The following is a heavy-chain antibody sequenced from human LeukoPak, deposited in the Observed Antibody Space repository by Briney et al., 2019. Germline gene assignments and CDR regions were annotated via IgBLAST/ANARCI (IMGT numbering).Heavy chain of an antibody. Sequence: PGGSLRLSCAASGFTFNNYGMHWVRQAPGKGLEWVAAIWYDGSNKYYADSVKGRFTISRDNSKNSLYLQMNSLRSDDTALYYCARESESSGWYDYWGQGTLVTVSS. J-gene: IGHJ4*02. CDR1: GFTFNNYG. D-gene: IGHD6-19*01. CDR3: ARESESSGWYDY. CDR2: IWYDGSNK. V-gene: IGHV3-33*01.